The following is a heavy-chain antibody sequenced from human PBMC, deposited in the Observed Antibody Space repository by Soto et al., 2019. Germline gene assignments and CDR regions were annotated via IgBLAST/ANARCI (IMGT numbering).Heavy chain of an antibody. J-gene: IGHJ4*02. CDR1: GFTFSSYW. CDR2: INEDGSDY. V-gene: IGHV3-7*01. Sequence: EVHLEESGGGLVHPGGSLRLSCAASGFTFSSYWMNWVRQAPGKGLEWVANINEDGSDYNHADSVKGRFTISRDNAKNSLFLQMNSPRAADTAVYYCARTGDGHHDFLDYWGQGILVSVSS. CDR3: ARTGDGHHDFLDY. D-gene: IGHD1-1*01.